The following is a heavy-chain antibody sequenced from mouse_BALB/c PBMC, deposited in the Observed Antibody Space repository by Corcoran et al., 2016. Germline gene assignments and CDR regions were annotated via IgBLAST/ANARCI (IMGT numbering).Heavy chain of an antibody. J-gene: IGHJ4*01. Sequence: EVQLQQSGAELVKPGASVKLSCTASGFNIKDTYMHWGKQRPEQGLEWIGRIDTANGNTKYDPKFQGKATITADTSSNTAYLQVSSLTSEETDVYYCALYDPYYAMYYWGQGTSVTVSS. CDR1: GFNIKDTY. V-gene: IGHV14-3*02. CDR3: ALYDPYYAMYY. D-gene: IGHD2-3*01. CDR2: IDTANGNT.